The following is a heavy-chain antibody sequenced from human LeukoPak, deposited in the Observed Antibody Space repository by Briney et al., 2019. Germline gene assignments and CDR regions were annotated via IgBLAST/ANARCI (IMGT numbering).Heavy chain of an antibody. Sequence: SQTLSLTCTVSGGSISSGDYYWSWIRQPPGKGLEWIGYIYYSGSTYYNPSLKSRVTISVGTSKNQFSLKLNSVTAADTAVYYCARGGNAGRDYDPLWYFDLWGRGTLVTVSS. D-gene: IGHD5-12*01. CDR2: IYYSGST. J-gene: IGHJ2*01. CDR1: GGSISSGDYY. V-gene: IGHV4-30-4*01. CDR3: ARGGNAGRDYDPLWYFDL.